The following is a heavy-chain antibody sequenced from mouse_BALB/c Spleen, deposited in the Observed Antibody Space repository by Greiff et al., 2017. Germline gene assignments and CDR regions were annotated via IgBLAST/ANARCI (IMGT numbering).Heavy chain of an antibody. Sequence: QVQLKQSGAELMKPGASVKISCKATGYTFSSYWIEWVKQRPGHGLEWIGEILPGSGSTNYNEKFKGKATFTADTSSNTAYMQLSSLTSEDSAVYYCARGYYRYDEGFDYWGQGTTLTVSS. CDR2: ILPGSGST. V-gene: IGHV1-9*01. CDR3: ARGYYRYDEGFDY. D-gene: IGHD2-14*01. CDR1: GYTFSSYW. J-gene: IGHJ2*01.